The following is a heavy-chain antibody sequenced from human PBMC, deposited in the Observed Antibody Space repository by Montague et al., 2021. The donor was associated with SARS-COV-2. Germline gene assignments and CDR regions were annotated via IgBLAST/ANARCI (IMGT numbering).Heavy chain of an antibody. V-gene: IGHV4-34*01. Sequence: SETLSLTCAVYGGSFSDYHWTWIRQSPGGGLEWIGQINYGGSTKYNPSLRSRVTISIGTSKNQFSLKLTSVTAADTAVYYCARGAPGYWGQGTLVTFSS. D-gene: IGHD1-1*01. CDR3: ARGAPGY. CDR2: INYGGST. CDR1: GGSFSDYH. J-gene: IGHJ4*02.